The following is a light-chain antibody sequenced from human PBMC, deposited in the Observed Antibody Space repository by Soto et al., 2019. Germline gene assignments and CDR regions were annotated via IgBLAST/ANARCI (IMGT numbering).Light chain of an antibody. Sequence: QSALTQPASVSGSPGQSITISCTGTGSDVGGYDYVSWYQHHPDKAPKVMIYEVTNRPSGVSNRFSGSKSGNTASLTISGLQAEDEADYYCVSFTTSRSYVFGTGTKVTVL. CDR2: EVT. V-gene: IGLV2-14*01. CDR1: GSDVGGYDY. CDR3: VSFTTSRSYV. J-gene: IGLJ1*01.